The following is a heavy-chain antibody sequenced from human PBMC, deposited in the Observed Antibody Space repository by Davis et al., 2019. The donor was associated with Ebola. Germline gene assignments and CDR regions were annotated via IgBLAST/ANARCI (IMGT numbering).Heavy chain of an antibody. V-gene: IGHV4-59*01. CDR2: IYYSGTT. Sequence: SETLSLTCAVHGASSSGYYWSWIRQPPGKGLEWLGYIYYSGTTNYNPSLKSRVTISVDTSKNQFSLKLSSVTAADTAVDYYARDQLLVSGYWGQGTLVTVSS. CDR3: ARDQLLVSGY. CDR1: GASSSGYY. D-gene: IGHD6-13*01. J-gene: IGHJ4*02.